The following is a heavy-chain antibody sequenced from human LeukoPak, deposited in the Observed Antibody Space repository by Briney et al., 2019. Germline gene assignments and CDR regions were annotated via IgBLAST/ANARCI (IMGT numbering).Heavy chain of an antibody. D-gene: IGHD6-19*01. J-gene: IGHJ4*02. CDR2: TYNSGST. CDR1: GGSINSYY. CDR3: AGGLQWLAHDC. Sequence: SETLSLTCTVSGGSINSYYWSWIRQPPGKRLEWIGSTYNSGSTTYNASLKSRATISGDTSKNQLSLNLTSVIAADTAMYYCAGGLQWLAHDCWGQGTLVTVSS. V-gene: IGHV4-59*08.